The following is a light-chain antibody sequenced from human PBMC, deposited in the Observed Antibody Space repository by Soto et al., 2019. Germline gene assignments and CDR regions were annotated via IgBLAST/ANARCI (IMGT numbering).Light chain of an antibody. CDR3: QQYGRSSWT. V-gene: IGKV3-20*01. J-gene: IGKJ1*01. Sequence: EIVLTQSPGTLSLSPGERATLSCRASQSVSSSYLAWYQQKPGQAPRLLIYGASSRTTGIPDRFSGSGSGIDFTLTISRLEPEGFAVYYCQQYGRSSWTFGQATKVDIK. CDR2: GAS. CDR1: QSVSSSY.